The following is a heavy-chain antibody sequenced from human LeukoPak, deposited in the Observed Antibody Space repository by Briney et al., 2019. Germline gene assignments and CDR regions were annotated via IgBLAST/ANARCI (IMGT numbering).Heavy chain of an antibody. Sequence: PGGSLRLSCAASEFTFSSHAMHWVRQAPGKGLEWVAVISNDRNNEYYAASVKGRFTISRDNSKNTLYLQMNSLRGEDTAVYYCARDQRKELWLGLLDYWGQGTLVTVSS. CDR1: EFTFSSHA. J-gene: IGHJ4*02. D-gene: IGHD6-19*01. CDR3: ARDQRKELWLGLLDY. CDR2: ISNDRNNE. V-gene: IGHV3-30*04.